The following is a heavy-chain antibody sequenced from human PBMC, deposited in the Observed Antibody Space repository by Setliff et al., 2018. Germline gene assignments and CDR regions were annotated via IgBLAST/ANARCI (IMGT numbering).Heavy chain of an antibody. J-gene: IGHJ4*02. CDR3: ARLVRYCTRTSCQRTPGTEY. V-gene: IGHV1-2*02. CDR2: INPNSGGT. CDR1: AKTFTAYY. D-gene: IGHD2-2*01. Sequence: ASVKVSCKASAKTFTAYYVHWVRQAPGQGLEWMGWINPNSGGTNYAQKFQGRVTMAWDTSISTAYMDLSRLTSDDTATYYCARLVRYCTRTSCQRTPGTEYWGQGTLVTVSS.